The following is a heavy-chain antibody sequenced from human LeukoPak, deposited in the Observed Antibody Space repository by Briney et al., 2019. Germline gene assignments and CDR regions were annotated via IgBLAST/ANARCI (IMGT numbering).Heavy chain of an antibody. J-gene: IGHJ1*01. CDR2: TYYRSKWYN. Sequence: SQTLSLTCGISGDSVSNNSAAWNWIRQSPSRGLEWLGRTYYRSKWYNDYAVSVKSRITINPDTSKNQFSLQLNSVTPEDTAVYYCARGEYSSSSGAEFFQHWGQGTLVTVSS. D-gene: IGHD6-6*01. CDR1: GDSVSNNSAA. V-gene: IGHV6-1*01. CDR3: ARGEYSSSSGAEFFQH.